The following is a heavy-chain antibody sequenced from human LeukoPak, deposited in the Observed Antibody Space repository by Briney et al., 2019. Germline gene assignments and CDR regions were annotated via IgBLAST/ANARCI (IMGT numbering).Heavy chain of an antibody. D-gene: IGHD5-12*01. Sequence: GASVKVSCKASGYTFTSYDINWVRQATGQGLEWMGWISAYNGNTNYAQKLQGRVTMTTDTSTSTAYMELRSLRSDDTAVYYCARANVLIVAGFDYWGQGTLVTVSS. CDR1: GYTFTSYD. V-gene: IGHV1-18*01. CDR3: ARANVLIVAGFDY. CDR2: ISAYNGNT. J-gene: IGHJ4*02.